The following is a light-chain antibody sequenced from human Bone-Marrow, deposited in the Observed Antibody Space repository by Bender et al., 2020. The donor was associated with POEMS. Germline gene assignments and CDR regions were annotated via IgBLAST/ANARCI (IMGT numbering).Light chain of an antibody. Sequence: QSVLTQPPSVSGAPGQRVTISCTGSSSNTGSGYDINWYQHLPGTAPKLLIYGYNNRPSGVPDRFSGSKSGTSASMAINGLRSDDEADYYCQSYDSSLSGSDVFGTGTTVTVL. CDR3: QSYDSSLSGSDV. CDR2: GYN. J-gene: IGLJ1*01. CDR1: SSNTGSGYD. V-gene: IGLV1-40*01.